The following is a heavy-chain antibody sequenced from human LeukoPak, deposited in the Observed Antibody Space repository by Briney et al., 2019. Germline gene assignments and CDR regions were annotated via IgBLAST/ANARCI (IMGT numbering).Heavy chain of an antibody. Sequence: EASVKVSCKASGYTFTSYYMHWVRQAPGQGLEWIGIINPSGGSTSYAQKFQGRVTMTRDMSTSTVYMELSSLRSEDTAVYYCARDRGGTGGGDAFDIWGQGTMVTVSS. D-gene: IGHD2-15*01. J-gene: IGHJ3*02. CDR3: ARDRGGTGGGDAFDI. CDR1: GYTFTSYY. CDR2: INPSGGST. V-gene: IGHV1-46*01.